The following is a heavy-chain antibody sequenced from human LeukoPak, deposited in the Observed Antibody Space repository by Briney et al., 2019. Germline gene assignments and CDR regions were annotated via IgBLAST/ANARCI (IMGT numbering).Heavy chain of an antibody. D-gene: IGHD6-6*01. CDR3: ARGGEQLVRNFDY. V-gene: IGHV4-59*01. J-gene: IGHJ4*02. Sequence: SETLSLTCTVSGGSISSYYWSWIRQPPGKGLEWIGYIYSSGSTNYNPSLKSRVTISVDTSKNQFSLKLSPVTAADTAVYYCARGGEQLVRNFDYWGQGTLVTVSS. CDR2: IYSSGST. CDR1: GGSISSYY.